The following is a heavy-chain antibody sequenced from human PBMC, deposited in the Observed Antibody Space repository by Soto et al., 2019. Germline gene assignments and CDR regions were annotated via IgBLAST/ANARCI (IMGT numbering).Heavy chain of an antibody. CDR2: ISSDGRRR. V-gene: IGHV3-64*07. CDR3: ATTSCDFDYGDFCNYFDH. Sequence: EVQLVESGGGLVQPGGSLRLSCAASGFTFSSSAMHWVRQAPGKGLEYVLGISSDGRRRYYADSVRARFTISRDNSNNTLYLRLDRLRDDDMAVYFCATTSCDFDYGDFCNYFDHWGQGALVTVSS. CDR1: GFTFSSSA. D-gene: IGHD4-17*01. J-gene: IGHJ4*02.